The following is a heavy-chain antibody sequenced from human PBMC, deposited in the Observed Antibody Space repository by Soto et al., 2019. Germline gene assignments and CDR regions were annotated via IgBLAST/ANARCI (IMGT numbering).Heavy chain of an antibody. V-gene: IGHV3-74*01. CDR1: GFTFSSYW. D-gene: IGHD6-6*01. CDR2: INSDGSST. CDR3: ARRKEYSSYNYGMDV. J-gene: IGHJ6*02. Sequence: PGGSLRLSCAASGFTFSSYWMHWVRQAPGKGLVWVSRINSDGSSTSYADSVKGRFTISRDNAKNTLYLQMNSLRAEDTAVYYCARRKEYSSYNYGMDVWGQGTTVTVSS.